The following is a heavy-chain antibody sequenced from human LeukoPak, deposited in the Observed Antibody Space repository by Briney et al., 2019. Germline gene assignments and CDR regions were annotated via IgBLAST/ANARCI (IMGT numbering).Heavy chain of an antibody. CDR3: ARDTYYYDSSGYYLH. Sequence: GASVKVSCKASGYTFTSYGISWVRQAPGQGLEWMGWISAYNGNTNYAQKLQGRVTMTTDTSTSTAYMELRSLRSNDTAVYYCARDTYYYDSSGYYLHWGQGILVTVSS. V-gene: IGHV1-18*01. D-gene: IGHD3-22*01. CDR1: GYTFTSYG. CDR2: ISAYNGNT. J-gene: IGHJ4*02.